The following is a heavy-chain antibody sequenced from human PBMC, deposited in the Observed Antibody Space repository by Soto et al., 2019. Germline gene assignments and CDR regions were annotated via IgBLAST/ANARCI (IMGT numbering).Heavy chain of an antibody. CDR2: SSATGSGT. D-gene: IGHD1-7*01. Sequence: GSLRLSCAASGXPVGSYGLTWVRQPPGKRLEWVSFSSATGSGTYYADSVKCRFAISRENSKNTLYLQMTSLTADDTAVYSCAKDRRAGGNYGFYSDFWGQGALGTVSS. CDR1: GXPVGSYG. V-gene: IGHV3-23*01. CDR3: AKDRRAGGNYGFYSDF. J-gene: IGHJ4*02.